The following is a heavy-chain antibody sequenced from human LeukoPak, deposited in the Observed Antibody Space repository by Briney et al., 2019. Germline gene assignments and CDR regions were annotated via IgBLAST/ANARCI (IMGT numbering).Heavy chain of an antibody. J-gene: IGHJ3*01. CDR3: ARQAVARPFDL. CDR2: ISSSSAYI. Sequence: GGSLRLSCAASGFTVSSSYMSWVRQAPGEGLEWVSSISSSSAYIFYSDSVKGRFTISRDNAQSSLYLQMNSLRAGDTAVYYCARQAVARPFDLWGQGTMVAVSS. CDR1: GFTVSSSY. V-gene: IGHV3-21*06.